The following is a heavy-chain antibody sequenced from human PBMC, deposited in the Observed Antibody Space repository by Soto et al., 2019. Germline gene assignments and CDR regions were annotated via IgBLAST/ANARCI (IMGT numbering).Heavy chain of an antibody. V-gene: IGHV1-18*01. CDR2: ISAYNGNK. D-gene: IGHD2-2*01. J-gene: IGHJ3*02. Sequence: VASVKVSCKASGYTFTSYGISWVRQAPGQGLEWMGWISAYNGNKNFAQKLQGRLTMTKDPSTSTSYMELRSLRSDDTALYFFARVRGYCSSTSCSGAFDIWGQGKMVTVSS. CDR3: ARVRGYCSSTSCSGAFDI. CDR1: GYTFTSYG.